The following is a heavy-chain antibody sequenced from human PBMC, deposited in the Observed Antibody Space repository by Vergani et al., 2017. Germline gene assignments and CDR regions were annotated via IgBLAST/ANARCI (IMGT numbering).Heavy chain of an antibody. J-gene: IGHJ5*02. CDR3: GRPINRQQLALPP. V-gene: IGHV3-21*01. D-gene: IGHD6-13*01. CDR1: GFTFSSYS. Sequence: EVQLVESGGGLVKPGGSLRLSCAASGFTFSSYSMNWVRQAPGKGLEWVSSISSSSSYIYYADSVKGRFTISRDNAKNSLYLQMNSLRAEDTAVYYCGRPINRQQLALPPWSQGTLVTVSS. CDR2: ISSSSSYI.